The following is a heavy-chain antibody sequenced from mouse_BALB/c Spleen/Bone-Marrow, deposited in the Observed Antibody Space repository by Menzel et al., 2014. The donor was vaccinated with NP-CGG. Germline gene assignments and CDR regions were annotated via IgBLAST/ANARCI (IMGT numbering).Heavy chain of an antibody. CDR1: GYTFTSYW. D-gene: IGHD2-1*01. CDR2: IYPSDSYT. J-gene: IGHJ3*01. Sequence: VQLQESGAELVRPGASVKLSCKASGYTFTSYWINWVKQRPGQGLEWIGNIYPSDSYTNYNQKFKDKATLTVGKSSSTAYMQSSSPTSEDSAVYYCTRREGNYAFAYWGQGTLVTVSA. V-gene: IGHV1-69*02. CDR3: TRREGNYAFAY.